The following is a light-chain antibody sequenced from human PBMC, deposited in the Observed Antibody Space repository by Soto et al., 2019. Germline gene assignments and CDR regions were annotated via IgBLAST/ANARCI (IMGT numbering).Light chain of an antibody. CDR3: QQSYSTPVT. CDR2: GAS. V-gene: IGKV3-20*01. Sequence: EIVFTQSPGTLSLSPGERANLSCRASQSVSSSYLAWYQQKPGQAPSLLIYGASSRATGIPDRFSGSGYGTDFNLTISSLQPEDFATYYCQQSYSTPVTFGQGTKVDIK. CDR1: QSVSSSY. J-gene: IGKJ1*01.